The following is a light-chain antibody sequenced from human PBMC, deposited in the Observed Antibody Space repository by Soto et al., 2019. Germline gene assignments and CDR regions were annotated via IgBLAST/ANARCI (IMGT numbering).Light chain of an antibody. J-gene: IGKJ4*01. CDR1: QSISTW. CDR3: QQYNTSPFT. V-gene: IGKV1-5*03. CDR2: KAS. Sequence: DIQLTQSPSTLSASVGDRVTITCRASQSISTWLAWYQQKPGKAPKLLIYKASSLEGRVPSRFSGSGSGTEFNITASSLQPDDFATYYCQQYNTSPFTCGGGTTVEIK.